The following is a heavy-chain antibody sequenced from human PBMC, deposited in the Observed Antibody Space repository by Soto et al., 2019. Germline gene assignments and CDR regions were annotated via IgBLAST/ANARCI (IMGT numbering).Heavy chain of an antibody. CDR1: GGSISSGGYY. CDR3: ARGARITIFGVVTTSENWFDP. Sequence: SETLSLTSTVSGGSISSGGYYWSWIRQHPGKGLEWIGYIYYSGSTYYNPSLKSRVTISVDTSKNQFSLKLSSVTAADTAVYYCARGARITIFGVVTTSENWFDPWGQGTLVTVSS. CDR2: IYYSGST. J-gene: IGHJ5*02. V-gene: IGHV4-31*03. D-gene: IGHD3-3*01.